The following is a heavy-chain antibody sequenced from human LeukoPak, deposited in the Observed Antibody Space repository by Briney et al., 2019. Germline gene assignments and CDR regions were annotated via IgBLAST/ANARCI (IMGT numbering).Heavy chain of an antibody. D-gene: IGHD6-6*01. CDR3: ASPSRGASSSWFY. V-gene: IGHV3-21*01. CDR1: GFTFSSYS. CDR2: ISSSSSYI. J-gene: IGHJ4*02. Sequence: GGSLRLSCAASGFTFSSYSMNWVRQAPGKGLEWVSSISSSSSYIYYADSVKGRFTISRDNAENSLYLQMNSLRAEDTAVYYCASPSRGASSSWFYWGQGTLVTVSS.